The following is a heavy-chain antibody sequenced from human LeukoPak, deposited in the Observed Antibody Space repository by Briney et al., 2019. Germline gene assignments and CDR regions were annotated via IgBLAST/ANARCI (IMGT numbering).Heavy chain of an antibody. CDR3: ARGDSSSWSFKI. CDR2: IYYSGST. V-gene: IGHV4-30-4*01. D-gene: IGHD6-13*01. Sequence: SETLSLTCTVSGGSISSGAYYWSWIRQPPGKGLEWIGHIYYSGSTYYNPSLQSRVSLSVDTSKSQFSLILNSVTAADTAVYYCARGDSSSWSFKIWGQGYLVTVSS. J-gene: IGHJ4*02. CDR1: GGSISSGAYY.